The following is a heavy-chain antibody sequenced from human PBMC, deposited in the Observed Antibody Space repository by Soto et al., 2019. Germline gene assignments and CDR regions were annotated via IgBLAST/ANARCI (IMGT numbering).Heavy chain of an antibody. V-gene: IGHV3-23*01. CDR1: GFTFKNYD. D-gene: IGHD3-10*01. Sequence: EVQLLESGGGLVQPGGSLRLSCVASGFTFKNYDMRWVRQAPGKGLEWLSGISGSGAITYYADSVRGRFTISRDNSKNTLYLQLNSLRAEDTAIYYCAKDRQFRSYYESAGHYNNWGQGTLVTVSS. CDR3: AKDRQFRSYYESAGHYNN. J-gene: IGHJ4*02. CDR2: ISGSGAIT.